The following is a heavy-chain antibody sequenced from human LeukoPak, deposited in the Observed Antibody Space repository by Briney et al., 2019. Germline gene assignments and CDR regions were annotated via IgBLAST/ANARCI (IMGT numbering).Heavy chain of an antibody. CDR2: INSDGSST. J-gene: IGHJ4*02. D-gene: IGHD5-18*01. Sequence: PGGSLRLSCAASGFTFSSYWMHWVRQAPGEGLVWFSRINSDGSSTSYADSVKGRFTISRDNAKNTLYLQMNSLRAEDTAVYYCARPGYSYGRYFDYWGQGTLVTVSS. V-gene: IGHV3-74*01. CDR1: GFTFSSYW. CDR3: ARPGYSYGRYFDY.